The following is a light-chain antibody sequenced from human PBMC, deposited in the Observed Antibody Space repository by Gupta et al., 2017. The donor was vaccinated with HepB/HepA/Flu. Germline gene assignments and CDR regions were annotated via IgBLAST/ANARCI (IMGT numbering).Light chain of an antibody. V-gene: IGKV1-39*01. CDR3: QQSDSFPRT. CDR2: AAS. J-gene: IGKJ1*01. CDR1: QNIDKY. Sequence: DIQMTQFPSSLSASVGDRVTITCRASQNIDKYLNWYQQKAGRAPEVLIYAASTLQTGVPSRFSGRGSGTDFSLTINKLHPEDFATYYCQQSDSFPRTFGQGTTVEIE.